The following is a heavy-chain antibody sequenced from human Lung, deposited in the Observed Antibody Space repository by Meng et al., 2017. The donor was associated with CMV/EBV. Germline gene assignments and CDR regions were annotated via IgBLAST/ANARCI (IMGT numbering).Heavy chain of an antibody. J-gene: IGHJ4*02. V-gene: IGHV3-30*02. CDR2: IWSDGSAT. CDR3: AKDKGVRYLEWFSV. CDR1: GLTFSNHG. D-gene: IGHD3-3*01. Sequence: GGSXRLXCTASGLTFSNHGMHWVRQAPGKGLEWVAFIWSDGSATYYADSVRGRFTISRDNSKNTVYLQMNSLRTEDTAVYSCAKDKGVRYLEWFSVRGQKTMVTVSS.